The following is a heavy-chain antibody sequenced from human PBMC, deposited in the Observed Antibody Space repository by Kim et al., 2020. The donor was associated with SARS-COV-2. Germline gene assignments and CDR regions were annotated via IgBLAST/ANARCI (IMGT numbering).Heavy chain of an antibody. CDR2: IYYSGST. V-gene: IGHV4-39*07. CDR3: ARVKSEAPPIQCFDY. J-gene: IGHJ4*02. D-gene: IGHD5-18*01. CDR1: GDSISSSSYY. Sequence: SETLSLTCTVSGDSISSSSYYWGWIRQPPGKGLEWIGSIYYSGSTYYNPSLKSRVTISVDRSKNQFSLKLSSVTAADTAVYYCARVKSEAPPIQCFDYWGQGTLVTVSS.